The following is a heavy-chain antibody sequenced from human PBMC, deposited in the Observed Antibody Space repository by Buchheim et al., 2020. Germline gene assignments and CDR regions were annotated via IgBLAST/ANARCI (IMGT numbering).Heavy chain of an antibody. D-gene: IGHD2-2*01. CDR1: GFTFSSYA. V-gene: IGHV3-30*04. CDR3: ARTGQYQPLRGWFDP. Sequence: QVQLVESGGGVVQPGRSLRLSCAASGFTFSSYAMHWVRQAPGKGLEWVAVISYDGSNKYYADSVKGRFTISRDNSKNTLYLQMNSLRAEDTAVYYCARTGQYQPLRGWFDPWGQGTL. CDR2: ISYDGSNK. J-gene: IGHJ5*02.